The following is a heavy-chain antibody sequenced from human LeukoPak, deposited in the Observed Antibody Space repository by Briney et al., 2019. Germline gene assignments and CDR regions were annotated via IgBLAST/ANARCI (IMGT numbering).Heavy chain of an antibody. Sequence: WASVKVSCKASGYPFSSYDINWVRQAAGQGLEWMGWMNPNSGNTGYAQKFQGRLTITVNMAISTVYMDLSSLTFEDSAVYYCARRLRYDYGDLDVWGKGTTVTVSS. V-gene: IGHV1-8*02. CDR2: MNPNSGNT. CDR3: ARRLRYDYGDLDV. J-gene: IGHJ6*04. D-gene: IGHD4-17*01. CDR1: GYPFSSYD.